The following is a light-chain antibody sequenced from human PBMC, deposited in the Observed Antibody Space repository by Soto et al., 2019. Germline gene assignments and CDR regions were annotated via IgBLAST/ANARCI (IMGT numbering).Light chain of an antibody. CDR2: GAS. CDR3: HQYNKWPSFT. J-gene: IGKJ4*01. CDR1: QSVSSN. Sequence: IVMTQSPATLSVSPGERATLSCRASQSVSSNLAWYQQKPGQAPRLLMYGASTRATGNPARCSGSGSGTEFTLTISSLQSEEFAVYYCHQYNKWPSFTFGGGTKVEIK. V-gene: IGKV3-15*01.